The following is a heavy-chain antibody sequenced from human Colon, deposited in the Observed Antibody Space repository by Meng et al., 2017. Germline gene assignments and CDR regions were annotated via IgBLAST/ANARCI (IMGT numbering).Heavy chain of an antibody. V-gene: IGHV3-11*01. CDR3: TRYYDATVPFDH. J-gene: IGHJ4*02. Sequence: QVQLVESGGTLVKPGGSLRLSCVGSGFTFSEYSMSWIRQAPGKGLEWLSYISSGGSSIYYTDSVKGRFIISRDNAKNSLYLQMHGLRAEDTALYYCTRYYDATVPFDHWGQGTLVTVSS. D-gene: IGHD3-16*01. CDR2: ISSGGSSI. CDR1: GFTFSEYS.